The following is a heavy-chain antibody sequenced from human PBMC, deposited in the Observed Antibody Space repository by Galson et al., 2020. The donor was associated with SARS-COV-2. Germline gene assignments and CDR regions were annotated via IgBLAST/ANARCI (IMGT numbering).Heavy chain of an antibody. CDR2: IYYRGST. D-gene: IGHD6-6*01. Sequence: PSETLSLTCTVSGGSISSSSYYWGWIRQPPGKGLEWIGSIYYRGSTYYNPSLKSRVTISVDTSKNQFSLKLSSVTAADTAVYYCARGESSSSLYYYYGMDVWGQGTTVTVSS. V-gene: IGHV4-39*07. J-gene: IGHJ6*02. CDR1: GGSISSSSYY. CDR3: ARGESSSSLYYYYGMDV.